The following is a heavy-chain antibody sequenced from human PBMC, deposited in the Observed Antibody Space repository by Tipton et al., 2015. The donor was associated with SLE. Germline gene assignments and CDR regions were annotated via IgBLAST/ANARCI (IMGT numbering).Heavy chain of an antibody. D-gene: IGHD3-16*01. CDR2: IYYSGST. Sequence: LRLSCTVSGVSITSGGYYWSWIRQRPGRGLEWIGYIYYSGSTYYNPSLKSRVSMSIDTSMSQFSLRLNSVTAADTAVYYCARDWVGFDHWAQGPRFTVSS. CDR3: ARDWVGFDH. V-gene: IGHV4-31*02. J-gene: IGHJ4*02. CDR1: GVSITSGGYY.